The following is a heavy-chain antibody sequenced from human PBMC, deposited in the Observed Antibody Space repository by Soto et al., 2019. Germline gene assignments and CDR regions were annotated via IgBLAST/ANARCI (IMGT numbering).Heavy chain of an antibody. V-gene: IGHV3-23*01. CDR1: VFTFSNYS. CDR2: ITVNGGYT. CDR3: AKCGASNNCIPTGLDP. D-gene: IGHD2-15*01. Sequence: QPVWSLILAFEIAVFTFSNYSIAWVRHSPGNVLEYVPTITVNGGYTYYARSVKGRFTISRDNSKNKPYVQMKRMKDEEKDKYFCAKCGASNNCIPTGLDPWGQGTLDTVSS. J-gene: IGHJ5*02.